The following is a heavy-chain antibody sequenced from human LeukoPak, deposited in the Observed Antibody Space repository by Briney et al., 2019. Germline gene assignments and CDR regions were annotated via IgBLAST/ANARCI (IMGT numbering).Heavy chain of an antibody. CDR1: GGTFSSYA. Sequence: SVKVSCKASGGTFSSYAISWVRQAPGQGLEWMGGIIPIFGTANYAQKFQGRVTITTDESTSTAYMELSSLRSEDTAAYYCARSIVVVPAASTYYYYYYMDVWGKGTTVTVSS. J-gene: IGHJ6*03. CDR3: ARSIVVVPAASTYYYYYYMDV. D-gene: IGHD2-2*01. CDR2: IIPIFGTA. V-gene: IGHV1-69*05.